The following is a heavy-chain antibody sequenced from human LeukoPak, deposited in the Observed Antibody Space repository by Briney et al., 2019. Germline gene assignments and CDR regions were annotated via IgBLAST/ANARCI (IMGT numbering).Heavy chain of an antibody. CDR3: AREPGDIVVVPAAIDYYGMDV. V-gene: IGHV1-2*06. CDR1: GYTFTGYY. CDR2: INPNSGGT. J-gene: IGHJ6*02. D-gene: IGHD2-2*02. Sequence: ASVKVSCKASGYTFTGYYMHWVRQAPGQGLEWMGRINPNSGGTNYAQKFQGRVTMTRDTSISTAYMELSRLRSDDTAVYYCAREPGDIVVVPAAIDYYGMDVWGQGITVTVSS.